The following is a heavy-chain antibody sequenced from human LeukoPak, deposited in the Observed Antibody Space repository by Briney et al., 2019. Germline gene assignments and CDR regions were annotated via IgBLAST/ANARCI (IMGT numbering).Heavy chain of an antibody. J-gene: IGHJ4*02. Sequence: AGGSLRLSCAVSGLPFRSYLVRWVRQAPGEGLEWVANINQDGSEKYFVDSVKGRFTISRDNAKNSLHLQMNTLRAEDTAVYYCARERDGRFFDYWGQGTLVTVSS. CDR2: INQDGSEK. V-gene: IGHV3-7*01. CDR3: ARERDGRFFDY. CDR1: GLPFRSYL. D-gene: IGHD5-24*01.